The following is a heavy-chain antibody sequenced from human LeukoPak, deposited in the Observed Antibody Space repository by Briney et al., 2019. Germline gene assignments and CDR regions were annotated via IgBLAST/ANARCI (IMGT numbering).Heavy chain of an antibody. CDR2: IYTSGST. D-gene: IGHD3-3*01. V-gene: IGHV4-4*07. Sequence: SETLSLTCTVSGGSISSYYWSWIRQPAGKGLEWIGRIYTSGSTNYNPSLKSRVTMSVDTSKNQFSLKLSSVTAADTAVYYCARNLQKYYDFWSGYYTFGFDPWDQGTLVTVSS. CDR3: ARNLQKYYDFWSGYYTFGFDP. CDR1: GGSISSYY. J-gene: IGHJ5*02.